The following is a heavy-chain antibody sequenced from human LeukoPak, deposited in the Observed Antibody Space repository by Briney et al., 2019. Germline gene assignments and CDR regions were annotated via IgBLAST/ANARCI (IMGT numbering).Heavy chain of an antibody. V-gene: IGHV4-34*01. CDR3: ATEEGGYDYWYFDL. CDR2: INHSGGT. J-gene: IGHJ2*01. D-gene: IGHD5-12*01. Sequence: PSETLSLTCAVSGGSFSGYSWSWIRQPPGKGLEWIGEINHSGGTNFNPSLKSRAILSVDTSKNQFSLKLSSVTAADTAVYYCATEEGGYDYWYFDLWGRGTLVTVSS. CDR1: GGSFSGYS.